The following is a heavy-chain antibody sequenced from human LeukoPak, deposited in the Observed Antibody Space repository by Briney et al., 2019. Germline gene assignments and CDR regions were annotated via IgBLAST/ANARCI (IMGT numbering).Heavy chain of an antibody. D-gene: IGHD2-2*01. CDR3: ARLPAAMGALDAFDI. J-gene: IGHJ3*02. CDR2: IYNSGGT. CDR1: GDSMSDYY. Sequence: SETLSLTCTVSGDSMSDYYWNWIRQSPGKGLEWIGLIYNSGGTNSNPSLKSRVTMSVDTSKNQFSLKLSPVTAADTAVYYCARLPAAMGALDAFDIWGQGTMVTVSS. V-gene: IGHV4-4*07.